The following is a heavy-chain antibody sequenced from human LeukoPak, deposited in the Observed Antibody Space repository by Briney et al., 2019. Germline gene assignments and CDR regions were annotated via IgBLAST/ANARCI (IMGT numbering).Heavy chain of an antibody. CDR3: AKDHIVYRSSELGIFDY. CDR2: ISVSGGST. D-gene: IGHD6-6*01. CDR1: GFTFSSYA. V-gene: IGHV3-23*01. Sequence: GGSLRLSCAASGFTFSSYAMSWVRQAPGKGLEWVSAISVSGGSTYYADSVKGRFTISRDNSKNTLYLQMNSLRAEDTAVYYCAKDHIVYRSSELGIFDYWGQGTLVTVSS. J-gene: IGHJ4*02.